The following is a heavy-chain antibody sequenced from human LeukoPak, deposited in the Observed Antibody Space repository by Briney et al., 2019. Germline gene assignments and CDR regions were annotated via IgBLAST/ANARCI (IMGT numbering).Heavy chain of an antibody. D-gene: IGHD5-18*01. J-gene: IGHJ3*02. CDR2: ISGSGDST. CDR3: ARGWIQLWNDAFDI. V-gene: IGHV3-23*01. Sequence: GGSLRLSCAASGFSFTSYAMSWVRQAPGKGLEWVSDISGSGDSTYYADSVKGRFTISRDNSNSTLYLQMNSLRAEDTAVYYCARGWIQLWNDAFDIWGQGTMVTVSS. CDR1: GFSFTSYA.